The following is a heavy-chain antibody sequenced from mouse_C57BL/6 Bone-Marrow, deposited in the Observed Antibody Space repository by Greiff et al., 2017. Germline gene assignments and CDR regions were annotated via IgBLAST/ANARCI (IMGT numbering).Heavy chain of an antibody. CDR2: ISYDGSN. J-gene: IGHJ1*03. Sequence: EVQLVESGPGLVKPSQSLSLTCSVTGYSITSGYYWNWIRQFPGNKLEWMGYISYDGSNNYNPSLKNRISITRDTSKNQFFLKLNSVTTEDTATYYCARGGTTVVVDWYFDVWGTGTTVTVSS. CDR3: ARGGTTVVVDWYFDV. V-gene: IGHV3-6*01. CDR1: GYSITSGYY. D-gene: IGHD1-1*01.